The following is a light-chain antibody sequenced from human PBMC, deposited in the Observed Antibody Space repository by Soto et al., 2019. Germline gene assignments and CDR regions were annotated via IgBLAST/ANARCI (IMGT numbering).Light chain of an antibody. CDR1: SSDVGAYTF. Sequence: QSVLTQPASVSGSPGQSITISCTGTSSDVGAYTFASWYQQHPGKAPKLIIYDVTNRPSGVSNRFSGSKSGNTASLTISGLQAEDEADYYCSSYSSSSTLCVFGTGTKVPS. J-gene: IGLJ1*01. V-gene: IGLV2-14*01. CDR2: DVT. CDR3: SSYSSSSTLCV.